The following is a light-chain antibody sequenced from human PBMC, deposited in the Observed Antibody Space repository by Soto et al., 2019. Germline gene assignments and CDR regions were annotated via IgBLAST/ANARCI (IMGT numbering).Light chain of an antibody. CDR1: QDLKNY. J-gene: IGKJ4*01. V-gene: IGKV1-33*01. Sequence: DIQMTQSPSSLSASVGDRVTITCQASQDLKNYLNWYQQKPGKAPKLLIYEASNLETGVPSRFRGSGSGRSFTFTIRSLQPEDIATYYCQQCDDFITFGGGTRIEIK. CDR3: QQCDDFIT. CDR2: EAS.